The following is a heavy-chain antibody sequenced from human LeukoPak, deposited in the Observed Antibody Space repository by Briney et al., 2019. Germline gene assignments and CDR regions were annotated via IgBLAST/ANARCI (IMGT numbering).Heavy chain of an antibody. Sequence: GGSLRLSCAASGFTFSSYAMSWVRQAPGKGLEWASAISGSGGSTYYADSVKGRFTISRDNAKNSLYLQMNSLRAEDTAVYYCARGSTIFGVVIILSSYYFDYWGQGTLVTVSS. J-gene: IGHJ4*02. D-gene: IGHD3-3*01. CDR3: ARGSTIFGVVIILSSYYFDY. CDR1: GFTFSSYA. CDR2: ISGSGGST. V-gene: IGHV3-23*01.